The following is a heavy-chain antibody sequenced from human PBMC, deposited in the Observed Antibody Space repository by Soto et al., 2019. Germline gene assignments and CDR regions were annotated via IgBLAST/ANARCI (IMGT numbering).Heavy chain of an antibody. D-gene: IGHD6-13*01. CDR2: NYYSGST. V-gene: IGHV4-59*01. J-gene: IGHJ6*02. Sequence: QVQLQESGPGLVKPSETLSLTCTVSGGSISSYYWSWIRQPPGKGLEWIGYNYYSGSTNYNPSLKSRVPISVDTSKNQFSRKLSSVTAADTAVYYCAREGVSSSWYNYYGMDVWGQGTTVTVSS. CDR3: AREGVSSSWYNYYGMDV. CDR1: GGSISSYY.